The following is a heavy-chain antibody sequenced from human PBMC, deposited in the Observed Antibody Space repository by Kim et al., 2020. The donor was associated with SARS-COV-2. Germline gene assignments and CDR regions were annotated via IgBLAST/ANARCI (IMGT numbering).Heavy chain of an antibody. CDR3: AKAQPPSSGWYVVED. CDR2: DPGGGGRT. Sequence: GGSLRLSCGASGFTVNNFAMSWVRQAPGKGLEWVSTDPGGGGRTFYADSVKGRFTISRDNSKNTVFLQMNSVRAEDTAVYYCAKAQPPSSGWYVVEDWGQGTLVTVSS. D-gene: IGHD6-19*01. CDR1: GFTVNNFA. J-gene: IGHJ4*02. V-gene: IGHV3-23*01.